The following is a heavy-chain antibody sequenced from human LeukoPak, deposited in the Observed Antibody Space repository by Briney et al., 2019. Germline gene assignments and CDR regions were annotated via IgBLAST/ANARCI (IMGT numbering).Heavy chain of an antibody. CDR1: GGSISSSSYY. Sequence: PSETLSLTCTVSGGSISSSSYYWGWIRQPPGKGLEWIGSIYYSGSTNYNPSLKSRVTISVDTSKNQFSLKLSSVTAADTAVYYCASLGHTWMQLWLRPREYYYYMDVWGKGTTVTISS. D-gene: IGHD5-18*01. V-gene: IGHV4-39*07. J-gene: IGHJ6*03. CDR2: IYYSGST. CDR3: ASLGHTWMQLWLRPREYYYYMDV.